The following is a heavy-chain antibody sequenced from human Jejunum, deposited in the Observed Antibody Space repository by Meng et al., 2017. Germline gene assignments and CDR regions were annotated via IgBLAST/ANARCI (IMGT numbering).Heavy chain of an antibody. CDR1: SGSFTGYY. J-gene: IGHJ5*01. CDR3: ARYLWSRGLFDS. D-gene: IGHD2-21*01. Sequence: QVPLQQWGAGLLRPSETLSLTCMVYSGSFTGYYWSWVRQSPGKGLEWIGEIHQTGSTNYSPSLQSRVTISIDTSKNEFSLELRSVTAADTAVYYCARYLWSRGLFDSWGQGTLVTVSS. V-gene: IGHV4-34*01. CDR2: IHQTGST.